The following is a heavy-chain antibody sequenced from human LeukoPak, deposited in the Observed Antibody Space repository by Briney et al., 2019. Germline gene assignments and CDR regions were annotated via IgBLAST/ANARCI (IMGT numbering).Heavy chain of an antibody. Sequence: GSVRVSCKASGYTFTSYDIKWGRQAPGERVEWMGWMNPNSGNTGYAQKFQGRVTMTRNTSISTAYMELSSLRSEDTAVYYCASTGSGSYYQDWGQGTLVTVSS. CDR1: GYTFTSYD. CDR3: ASTGSGSYYQD. V-gene: IGHV1-8*01. CDR2: MNPNSGNT. D-gene: IGHD3-10*01. J-gene: IGHJ4*02.